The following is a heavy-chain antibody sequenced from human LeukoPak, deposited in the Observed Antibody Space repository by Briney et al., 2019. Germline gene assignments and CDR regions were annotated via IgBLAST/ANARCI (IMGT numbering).Heavy chain of an antibody. Sequence: ASVKVSCKASGGTFSSYAISWVRQAPGQRLEWMGWINAGNGNTKYSQEFQGRVTITRDTSASTAYMELSSLRSEDMAVYYCARADRYCSGGSCYSPFDYWGQGTLVTVSS. D-gene: IGHD2-15*01. V-gene: IGHV1-3*03. CDR1: GGTFSSYA. J-gene: IGHJ4*02. CDR3: ARADRYCSGGSCYSPFDY. CDR2: INAGNGNT.